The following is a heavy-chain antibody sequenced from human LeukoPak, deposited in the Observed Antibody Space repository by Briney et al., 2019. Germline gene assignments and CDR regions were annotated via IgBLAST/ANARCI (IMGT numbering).Heavy chain of an antibody. CDR1: GGTFSSYA. V-gene: IGHV1-69*04. Sequence: ASVKVSCKASGGTFSSYAIGWVRQAPGQGLEWMGRIIPIFGIANYAQKFQGRVTITADKSTSTAYMELSSLRSEDTAVYYCARGGIVPAANHYYGMDVWGQGTTVTVSS. J-gene: IGHJ6*02. CDR2: IIPIFGIA. D-gene: IGHD2-2*01. CDR3: ARGGIVPAANHYYGMDV.